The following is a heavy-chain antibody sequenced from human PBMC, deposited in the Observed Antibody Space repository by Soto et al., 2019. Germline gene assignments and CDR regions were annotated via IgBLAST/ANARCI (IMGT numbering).Heavy chain of an antibody. V-gene: IGHV3-64*01. CDR1: GFTFISYA. CDR2: ISSNGGST. Sequence: PGGSLRLSCAASGFTFISYAMHWVRQAPGKGLEYVSAISSNGGSTYYANSVKGRFTISRDNSKNTLYLQMGSLRAEDMAVYYCARVPAHAYDYWGQGTLVTVSS. J-gene: IGHJ4*02. CDR3: ARVPAHAYDY.